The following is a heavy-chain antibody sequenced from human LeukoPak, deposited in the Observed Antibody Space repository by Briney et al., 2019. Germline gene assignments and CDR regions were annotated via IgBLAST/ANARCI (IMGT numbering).Heavy chain of an antibody. V-gene: IGHV3-23*01. D-gene: IGHD3-22*01. J-gene: IGHJ4*02. Sequence: PGGSLRLSCAASGFRFSSYAMSWVRQAPGKGLEWVSAISGSGVSTYYADSVKGRFTVSRDNSKNTLYLQMNSLRAEDTAVYYCAKDYYDSSGYYFGSQFDYWGQGTLVTVSS. CDR3: AKDYYDSSGYYFGSQFDY. CDR2: ISGSGVST. CDR1: GFRFSSYA.